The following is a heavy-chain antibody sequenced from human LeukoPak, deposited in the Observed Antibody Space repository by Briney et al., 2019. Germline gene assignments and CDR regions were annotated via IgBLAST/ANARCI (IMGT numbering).Heavy chain of an antibody. CDR3: ARLVSYDILTGYRNWFDP. V-gene: IGHV4-59*01. D-gene: IGHD3-9*01. J-gene: IGHJ5*02. Sequence: SETLSLTCTVSGGSISSYYWSWIRQPPGKGLEWVGYIHYSGSTNYNPSLKSRVTISVDTSKNQFSLKLSSVTAADTAVYYCARLVSYDILTGYRNWFDPWGQGTLVTVSS. CDR1: GGSISSYY. CDR2: IHYSGST.